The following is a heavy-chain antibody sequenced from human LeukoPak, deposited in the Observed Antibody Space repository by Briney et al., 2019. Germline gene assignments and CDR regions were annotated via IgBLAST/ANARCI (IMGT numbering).Heavy chain of an antibody. CDR3: ARVDSSSSGIDY. CDR2: ISSSSSYI. D-gene: IGHD6-6*01. CDR1: GFTFSKYT. J-gene: IGHJ4*02. Sequence: GGSLRLSCAASGFTFSKYTMSWVRQAPGKGLEWVSSISSSSSYIYYADSVKGRFTISRDNAKNSLYLQMNSLRAEDTAVYYCARVDSSSSGIDYWGQGTLVTVSS. V-gene: IGHV3-21*01.